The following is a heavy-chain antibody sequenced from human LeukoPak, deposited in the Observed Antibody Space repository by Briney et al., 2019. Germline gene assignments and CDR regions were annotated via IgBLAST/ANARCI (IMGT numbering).Heavy chain of an antibody. Sequence: GGSLRLSCSASGFSFSNYAMYWVRQAPGKGLEWVANIKQGGSEKYYVDSVKGRFTISRDNAKNSLYLQMNSLRAEDTAVYYCARDFGLRCSGGTCYSDYYYGMDVWGKGTTVTVSS. J-gene: IGHJ6*04. CDR2: IKQGGSEK. CDR1: GFSFSNYA. D-gene: IGHD2-15*01. CDR3: ARDFGLRCSGGTCYSDYYYGMDV. V-gene: IGHV3-7*03.